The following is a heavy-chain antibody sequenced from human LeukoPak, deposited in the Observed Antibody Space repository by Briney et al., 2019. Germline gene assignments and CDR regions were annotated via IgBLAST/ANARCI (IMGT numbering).Heavy chain of an antibody. J-gene: IGHJ4*02. CDR3: ARLNNYDSSIDY. CDR2: ISYDGSNK. CDR1: GFTFSSNW. V-gene: IGHV3-30*19. Sequence: GGSLRLSCAASGFTFSSNWMHWVRQAPGKGLEWVAVISYDGSNKYYADSVKGRFTISRDNSKNTLYLQMNSLRAEDTAVYYCARLNNYDSSIDYWGQGTLVTVSS. D-gene: IGHD3-16*01.